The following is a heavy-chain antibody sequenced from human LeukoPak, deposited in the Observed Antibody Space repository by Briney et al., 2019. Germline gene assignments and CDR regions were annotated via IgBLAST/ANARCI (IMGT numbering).Heavy chain of an antibody. CDR2: LYSGDDT. CDR1: GFTVGTKY. CDR3: ARVGDHYHWYLDL. V-gene: IGHV3-53*01. D-gene: IGHD3-10*01. Sequence: GGSLRLSCAASGFTVGTKYMNWVRRAPGKGLEWVSILYSGDDTYYADSVRGRFIVSRDSSKNTLYLHMSALRAEDTAVYYCARVGDHYHWYLDLWGRGTLVTVSS. J-gene: IGHJ2*01.